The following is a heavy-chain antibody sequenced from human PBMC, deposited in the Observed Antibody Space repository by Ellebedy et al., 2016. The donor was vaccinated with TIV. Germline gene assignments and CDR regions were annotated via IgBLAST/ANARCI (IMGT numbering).Heavy chain of an antibody. V-gene: IGHV3-7*01. CDR3: ARDSVGFDY. Sequence: GESLKISXAASGFIFRSYWMSWVRQAPGKGLEWVANIKQDGSEKYYVDSVKGRFTISRDNAKNSLYLQMNSLRAEDTAVYYCARDSVGFDYWGQGTLVTVSS. CDR1: GFIFRSYW. J-gene: IGHJ4*02. CDR2: IKQDGSEK.